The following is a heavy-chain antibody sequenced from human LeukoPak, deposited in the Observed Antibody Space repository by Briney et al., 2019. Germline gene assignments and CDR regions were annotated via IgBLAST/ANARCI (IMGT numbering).Heavy chain of an antibody. V-gene: IGHV3-11*04. D-gene: IGHD4-17*01. J-gene: IGHJ6*03. CDR1: GFTFSDSY. CDR3: ARVTTVTTFWVLRDPTYYYMDV. Sequence: PGGSLRLSCAASGFTFSDSYMTWVRQAPGKGVEWVAYISGSGHDINYSDSVKGRFTISRDNAKNSLYLQMSSLRVEDTAVYYCARVTTVTTFWVLRDPTYYYMDVWGKGTTVTVSS. CDR2: ISGSGHDI.